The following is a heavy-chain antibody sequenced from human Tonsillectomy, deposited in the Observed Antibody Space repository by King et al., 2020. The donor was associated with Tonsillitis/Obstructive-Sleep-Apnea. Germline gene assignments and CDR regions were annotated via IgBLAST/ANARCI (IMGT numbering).Heavy chain of an antibody. CDR1: GFTFSSYA. J-gene: IGHJ4*02. CDR3: ASYGSGSYYKRLFDY. Sequence: VQLVESGGGLVQPGGSLRLSCAASGFTFSSYAMSWVRQAPGKGLEWVSAISGSGGSTYYADSVKGRFTISRENSKNTLYLQMNSLRAEDTAVYYCASYGSGSYYKRLFDYWGQGTLVTVSS. CDR2: ISGSGGST. D-gene: IGHD3-10*01. V-gene: IGHV3-23*04.